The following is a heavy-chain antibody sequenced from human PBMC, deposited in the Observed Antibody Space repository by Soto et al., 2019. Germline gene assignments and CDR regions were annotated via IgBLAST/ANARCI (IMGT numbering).Heavy chain of an antibody. CDR3: AKTATGWFSAFDI. CDR1: GFTFSSYA. CDR2: ISGSGGTT. D-gene: IGHD6-19*01. Sequence: EVQLLESGGGLVQPGGSLRLSCAASGFTFSSYAMSWVRQAPGKGLEWVSAISGSGGTTYYADSVKGRFTFSRDNSKNTLYLQMNSLRAADTGVYYCAKTATGWFSAFDIWGQGTMVTVSS. V-gene: IGHV3-23*01. J-gene: IGHJ3*02.